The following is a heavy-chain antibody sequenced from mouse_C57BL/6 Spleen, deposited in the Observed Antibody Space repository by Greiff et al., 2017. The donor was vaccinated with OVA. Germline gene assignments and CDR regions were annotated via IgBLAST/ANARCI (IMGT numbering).Heavy chain of an antibody. J-gene: IGHJ4*01. D-gene: IGHD1-1*01. Sequence: VQLKESGPELVKPGASVKISCKASGYAFSSSWMNWVKQRPGKGLEWIGRIYPGDGDTNYNGKFKGKATLTADKSSSTAYMQLSSLTSEDSAVYFCARSITTVASYAMDYWGQGTSVTVSS. V-gene: IGHV1-82*01. CDR2: IYPGDGDT. CDR1: GYAFSSSW. CDR3: ARSITTVASYAMDY.